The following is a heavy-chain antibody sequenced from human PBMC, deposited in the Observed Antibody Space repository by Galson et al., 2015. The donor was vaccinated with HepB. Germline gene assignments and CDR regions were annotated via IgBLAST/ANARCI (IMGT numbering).Heavy chain of an antibody. CDR1: GFTFDNYA. J-gene: IGHJ4*02. V-gene: IGHV3-9*01. CDR2: ISWNSDSI. CDR3: AKSPLHSSGWYTCFDF. D-gene: IGHD6-19*01. Sequence: SLRLSCAASGFTFDNYALHWVRQAPGKGLEWVSGISWNSDSIGYADSVKGRFTISRDNAKNSLYLQMNSLRPEDTALYYCAKSPLHSSGWYTCFDFWGQGALVTVSS.